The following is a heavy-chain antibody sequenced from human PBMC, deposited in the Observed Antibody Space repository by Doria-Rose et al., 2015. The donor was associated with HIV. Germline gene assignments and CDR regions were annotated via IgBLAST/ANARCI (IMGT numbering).Heavy chain of an antibody. CDR1: KYTFTDYA. V-gene: IGHV1-3*01. D-gene: IGHD3-10*01. J-gene: IGHJ4*02. CDR3: ARDMVQGVISTLPLAY. CDR2: INAGNGNT. Sequence: VQLVQSGAEVKKPGASVKVSCKASKYTFTDYAIHWVRQAPGQRLEWMGWINAGNGNTQSSQRFQDRVTITSDASASTAYMELSSLRSEDTAVYYCARDMVQGVISTLPLAYWGQGTLVTVSS.